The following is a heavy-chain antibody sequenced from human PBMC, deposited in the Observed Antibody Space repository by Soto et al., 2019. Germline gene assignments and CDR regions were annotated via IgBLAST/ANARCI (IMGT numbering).Heavy chain of an antibody. J-gene: IGHJ6*02. CDR3: ANAVEIGSATANSSYGMDL. Sequence: GESLKISCRGSGFGFTSYWIHWVRQMPGKGLEWMGRIYPDVSYTGYDPSFQGHVTFSADKSISTAYLQWNSLKASDTAIYYCANAVEIGSATANSSYGMDLWGQGTTVTVSS. V-gene: IGHV5-51*01. D-gene: IGHD6-19*01. CDR1: GFGFTSYW. CDR2: IYPDVSYT.